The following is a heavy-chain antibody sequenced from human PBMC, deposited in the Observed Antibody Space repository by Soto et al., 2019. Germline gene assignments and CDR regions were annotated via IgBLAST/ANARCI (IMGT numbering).Heavy chain of an antibody. CDR1: GYPVTAYY. Sequence: QLHLVRSGAVVKKPGASVTVSCSASGYPVTAYYMHWVRQAPGRGLEWMGGINPATGAAKYTQTFQGRVTMTRDTYTSTVFMELRGLTSEDTAVFYCARGGGVGVAGSAAFDMWGQGTLVTVSS. J-gene: IGHJ3*02. CDR3: ARGGGVGVAGSAAFDM. D-gene: IGHD3-3*01. CDR2: INPATGAA. V-gene: IGHV1-2*02.